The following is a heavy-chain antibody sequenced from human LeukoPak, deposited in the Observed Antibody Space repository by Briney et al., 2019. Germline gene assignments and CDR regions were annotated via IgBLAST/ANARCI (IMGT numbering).Heavy chain of an antibody. CDR2: ISAYNGNT. CDR1: GYTFTSYG. Sequence: ASVKVSCKASGYTFTSYGISWVRQAPGQGLEWMGWISAYNGNTNYAQKLQGRVTMTTDTSTSTAYMELRSLRSDDTAVYYCARNYDFWSGSLPFDYWGRGTLVTVSS. CDR3: ARNYDFWSGSLPFDY. V-gene: IGHV1-18*01. D-gene: IGHD3-3*01. J-gene: IGHJ4*02.